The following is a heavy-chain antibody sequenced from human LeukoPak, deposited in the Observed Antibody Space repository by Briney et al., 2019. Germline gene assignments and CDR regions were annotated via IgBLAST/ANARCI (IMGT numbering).Heavy chain of an antibody. CDR2: IGYDGSNK. CDR1: GFTFSSYG. V-gene: IGHV3-30*02. D-gene: IGHD4-17*01. CDR3: AKRGGTTVTTSNFHMDV. Sequence: GGSLRLSCAASGFTFSSYGMHWVRQAPGKGLEWVAFIGYDGSNKYTADSTRGRFTLSRDNSKDTPYLQMNSLRAEDTAVYYCAKRGGTTVTTSNFHMDVWGKGTTVTVSS. J-gene: IGHJ6*03.